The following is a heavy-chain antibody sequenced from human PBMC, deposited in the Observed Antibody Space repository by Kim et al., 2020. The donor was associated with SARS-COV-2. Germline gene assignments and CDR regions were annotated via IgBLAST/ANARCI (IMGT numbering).Heavy chain of an antibody. CDR2: T. D-gene: IGHD6-19*01. Sequence: TKYSQKFRGRVTITRDTTASTAYMELISLRSEDTAVYYCARGSGWAFDYWGQGTLVTVAS. CDR3: ARGSGWAFDY. J-gene: IGHJ4*02. V-gene: IGHV1-3*01.